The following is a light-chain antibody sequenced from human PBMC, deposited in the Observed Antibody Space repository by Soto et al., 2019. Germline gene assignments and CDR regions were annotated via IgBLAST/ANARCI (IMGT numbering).Light chain of an antibody. CDR1: QTVGVR. CDR2: GAS. Sequence: EIVMSQSPATLSASPGERATLSCRASQTVGVRLAWYQHKPGQAPRLLIYGASSRATGIPDRFSGSGSGTEFTLTISSLQPDDFATYYCQHYNSYSEAFGQRTKADI. CDR3: QHYNSYSEA. J-gene: IGKJ1*01. V-gene: IGKV3D-15*01.